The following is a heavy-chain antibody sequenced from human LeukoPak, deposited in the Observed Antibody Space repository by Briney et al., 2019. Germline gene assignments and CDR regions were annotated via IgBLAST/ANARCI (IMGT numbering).Heavy chain of an antibody. D-gene: IGHD2-15*01. CDR2: INPSGGST. Sequence: ASVKVSCKASGYTFTGYHIHWVRQAPGQGLEWMGIINPSGGSTSYAQKFQGRVTMTRDTSTSTVYMELSSLRSEDTAVYYCAREFGSGGSCFFDYWGQGTLVTVSS. J-gene: IGHJ4*02. V-gene: IGHV1-46*01. CDR1: GYTFTGYH. CDR3: AREFGSGGSCFFDY.